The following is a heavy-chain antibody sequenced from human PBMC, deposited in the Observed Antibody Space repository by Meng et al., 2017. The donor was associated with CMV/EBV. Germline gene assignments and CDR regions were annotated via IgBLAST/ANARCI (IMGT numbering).Heavy chain of an antibody. Sequence: LRRSCAASGFTFNDCGMGWVRQAPGKGLEWVSGINWNGGSTGYADSVKGRFTISRDNAKNSLYLQMNSLRAEDTALYYCAREDSTNDYWGQGTLVTVSS. D-gene: IGHD6-13*01. CDR3: AREDSTNDY. J-gene: IGHJ4*02. V-gene: IGHV3-20*04. CDR1: GFTFNDCG. CDR2: INWNGGST.